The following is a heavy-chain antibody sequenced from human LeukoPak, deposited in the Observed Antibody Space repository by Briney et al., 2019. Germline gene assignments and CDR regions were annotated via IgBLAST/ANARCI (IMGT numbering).Heavy chain of an antibody. CDR3: ARLKGFGDLDF. Sequence: GGSLRLSCVASGFTFNTYNMNWVRQAPGKGLEWVSYISSSGSTIYYADSVKGRFTISRDNAKHSLYLQMNSLGDEDTAVYYCARLKGFGDLDFWGQGALVTVSS. CDR1: GFTFNTYN. CDR2: ISSSGSTI. D-gene: IGHD4-17*01. V-gene: IGHV3-48*02. J-gene: IGHJ4*02.